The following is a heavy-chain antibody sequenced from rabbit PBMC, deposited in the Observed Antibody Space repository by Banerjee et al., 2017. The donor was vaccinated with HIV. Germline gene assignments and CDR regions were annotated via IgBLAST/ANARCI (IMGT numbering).Heavy chain of an antibody. J-gene: IGHJ4*01. V-gene: IGHV1S45*01. Sequence: QEQLEESGGGLVKPGGTLTLTCKASGIDFSSSYWICWVRQAPGKGLEWIGCIYTGSGNTYYASWAKGRFTISKTSSTTVTLQMTSLTAADTATYFCARGVISSSGYRYYFKLWGPGTLVTVS. CDR3: ARGVISSSGYRYYFKL. CDR2: IYTGSGNT. CDR1: GIDFSSSYW. D-gene: IGHD1-1*01.